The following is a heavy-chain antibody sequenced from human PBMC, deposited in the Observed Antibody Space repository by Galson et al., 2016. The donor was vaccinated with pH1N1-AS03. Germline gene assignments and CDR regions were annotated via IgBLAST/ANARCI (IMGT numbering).Heavy chain of an antibody. V-gene: IGHV3-7*01. CDR1: GFDFSNYW. Sequence: SLRLSCADSGFDFSNYWMNWVRQAPGKGLEWVANIRQDGGERYYVDSVKSRFTISRDNTKNSVHLQMSNLRAEDTAVYYCARRHCTISDCYNKSYHVFDIWGRGTMVTVSS. CDR2: IRQDGGER. D-gene: IGHD3-10*01. J-gene: IGHJ3*02. CDR3: ARRHCTISDCYNKSYHVFDI.